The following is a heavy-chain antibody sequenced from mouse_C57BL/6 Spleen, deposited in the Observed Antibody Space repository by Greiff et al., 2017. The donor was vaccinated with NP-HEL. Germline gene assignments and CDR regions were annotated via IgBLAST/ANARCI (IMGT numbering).Heavy chain of an antibody. D-gene: IGHD1-1*01. CDR3: ARSSITTVVALD. J-gene: IGHJ2*01. Sequence: QVQLQQSGAELARPGASVKMSCKASGYTFTSYTMHWVKQRPGQGLEWIGYINPSSGYTKYNQKFKDKATLTAATSSSTAYMQLSSLTSEDSAVYYCARSSITTVVALDWGQGTTLTVSS. V-gene: IGHV1-4*01. CDR1: GYTFTSYT. CDR2: INPSSGYT.